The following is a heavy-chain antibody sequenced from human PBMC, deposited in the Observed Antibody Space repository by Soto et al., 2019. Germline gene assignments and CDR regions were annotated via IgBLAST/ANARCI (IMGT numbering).Heavy chain of an antibody. J-gene: IGHJ3*02. D-gene: IGHD2-21*01. CDR3: AKEGTTYCGGDCYSHDAFDI. CDR2: ISGSGGST. CDR1: GFTFSSYA. Sequence: EVQLLESGGGLVQPGGSLRLSCAASGFTFSSYAMSWVRQAPGKGLEWVSAISGSGGSTYYADSVKGRFTISRDNSKNTLYLQRSSLRDEDTAVYYCAKEGTTYCGGDCYSHDAFDIWGQGTMVTVSS. V-gene: IGHV3-23*01.